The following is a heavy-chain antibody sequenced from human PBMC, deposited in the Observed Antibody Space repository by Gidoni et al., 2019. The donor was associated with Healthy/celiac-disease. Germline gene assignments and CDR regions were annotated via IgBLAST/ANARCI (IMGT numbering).Heavy chain of an antibody. CDR1: GGSISSYY. D-gene: IGHD7-27*01. J-gene: IGHJ6*02. CDR2: IYYSGST. CDR3: ARANWGGRGYGMDV. V-gene: IGHV4-59*01. Sequence: QVQLQESGPGLVKPSEPLSLTCPASGGSISSYYWSWIRQPPGKGLGWIGYIYYSGSTNYNPALKSRVTISVDTSKNPFSLKLSSVTAADTAVYYCARANWGGRGYGMDVWGQGTTVTVSS.